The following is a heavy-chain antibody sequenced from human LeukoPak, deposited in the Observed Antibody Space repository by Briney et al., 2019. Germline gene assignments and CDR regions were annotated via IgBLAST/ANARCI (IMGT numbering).Heavy chain of an antibody. CDR3: AKDLAGYSYGYEVDY. CDR1: GFPFSSYG. J-gene: IGHJ4*02. CDR2: ISYDGSNK. Sequence: QPGGSLRLSCAASGFPFSSYGMHWVRQAPGKGLEWVAVISYDGSNKYYADSVKGRFTISRDNSKNTLYLQMNSLRAEDTAVYYCAKDLAGYSYGYEVDYWGQGTLVTVSS. V-gene: IGHV3-30*18. D-gene: IGHD5-18*01.